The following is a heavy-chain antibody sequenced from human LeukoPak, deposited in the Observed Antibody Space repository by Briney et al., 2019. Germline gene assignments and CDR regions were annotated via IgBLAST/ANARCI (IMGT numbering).Heavy chain of an antibody. CDR3: AKMTVAERASDFDY. J-gene: IGHJ4*02. CDR1: GFPFTFA. CDR2: ISGSGGST. D-gene: IGHD6-19*01. V-gene: IGHV3-23*01. Sequence: GGSLRLSCAASGFPFTFAMSWVRQAPGKGLEWVSAISGSGGSTYYADSVKGRFTISRGNSKNTLYLQMNSLRAEDTAVYYCAKMTVAERASDFDYWGQGTLVTVCS.